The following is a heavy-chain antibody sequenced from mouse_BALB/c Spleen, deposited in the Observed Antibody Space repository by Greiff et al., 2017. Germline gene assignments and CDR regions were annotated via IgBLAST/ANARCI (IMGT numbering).Heavy chain of an antibody. CDR1: GYSITSDYA. CDR2: ISYSGST. D-gene: IGHD1-1*01. J-gene: IGHJ1*01. Sequence: VQLKESGPGLVKPSQSLSLTCTVTGYSITSDYAWNWIRQFPGNKLEWMGYISYSGSTSYNPSLKSRISITRDTSKNQFFLPLNSVTTEDTATYYCARAGNYGRNWYFDVWGAGTTVTVSS. CDR3: ARAGNYGRNWYFDV. V-gene: IGHV3-2*02.